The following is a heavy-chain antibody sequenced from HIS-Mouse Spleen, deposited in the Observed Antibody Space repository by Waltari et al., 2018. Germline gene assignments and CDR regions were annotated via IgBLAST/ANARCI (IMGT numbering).Heavy chain of an antibody. Sequence: QLQLQESGPGLVKPSETLSLTCTVSGGSISSSSYYWGWIRQPPGKGLEWIGSCYYSGSTYNNPSLKGGVTISVDTSKNQFSLKLSSVTAADMAVYYCAREIPYSSSWYDWYFDLWGRGTLVTVSS. J-gene: IGHJ2*01. V-gene: IGHV4-39*07. CDR1: GGSISSSSYY. D-gene: IGHD6-13*01. CDR3: AREIPYSSSWYDWYFDL. CDR2: CYYSGST.